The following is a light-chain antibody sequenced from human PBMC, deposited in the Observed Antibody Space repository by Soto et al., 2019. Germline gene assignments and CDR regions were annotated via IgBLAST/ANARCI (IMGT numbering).Light chain of an antibody. Sequence: EIGMTQSPVSLSVSPGERATLSCRASQSVSTKLAWYQQKPGQAPRLLIYHASIRAAGIPARFSGSGSGTEFTLTISSLQSEDFAVYHCQQYNNWPPWTFGQGTKVEIK. V-gene: IGKV3D-15*01. CDR1: QSVSTK. J-gene: IGKJ1*01. CDR2: HAS. CDR3: QQYNNWPPWT.